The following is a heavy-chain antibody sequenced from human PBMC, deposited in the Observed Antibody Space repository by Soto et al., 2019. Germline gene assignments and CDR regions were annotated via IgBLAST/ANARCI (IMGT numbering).Heavy chain of an antibody. CDR2: ISHDGSNR. CDR1: GFTFSIYG. V-gene: IGHV3-30*18. Sequence: GGSLRLSCAASGFTFSIYGMHWVRQAPGKGLEWVAVISHDGSNRYYGDSVKGRFTVSRDNSKNTLYLQMNTLRPEDTAVYYCAKDRGVSSTWKFYFDYWGQGTLVTVSS. D-gene: IGHD1-1*01. J-gene: IGHJ4*02. CDR3: AKDRGVSSTWKFYFDY.